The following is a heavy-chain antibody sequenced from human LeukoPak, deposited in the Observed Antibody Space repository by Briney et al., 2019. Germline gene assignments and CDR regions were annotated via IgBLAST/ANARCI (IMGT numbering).Heavy chain of an antibody. CDR1: GYTFTGYY. V-gene: IGHV1-2*02. Sequence: ASVKVSCKASGYTFTGYYMHWVRQAPGQGLEWMGWINPNSGGTNYAQKFQGRVTMTRDTSISTAYMELSRLRSDDTAVYYCARVLGYCSSTSCSDFDYWGQGTLVTVSS. J-gene: IGHJ4*02. CDR2: INPNSGGT. D-gene: IGHD2-2*01. CDR3: ARVLGYCSSTSCSDFDY.